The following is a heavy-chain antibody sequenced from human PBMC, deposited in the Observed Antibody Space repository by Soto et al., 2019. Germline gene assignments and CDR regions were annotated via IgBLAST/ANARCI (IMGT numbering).Heavy chain of an antibody. CDR3: PKVTTNGGWFNLLAS. D-gene: IGHD6-19*01. CDR2: ISGSGGGT. J-gene: IGHJ5*02. CDR1: GFTFSSYA. V-gene: IGHV3-23*01. Sequence: GWSLRLSCAASGFTFSSYAMSWVRQAPGKGLEWVSSISGSGGGTYYADSVKGRFTLSRDNSKNTLYLQMNSLRAEDTAVYYCPKVTTNGGWFNLLASWARGAFVIVSS.